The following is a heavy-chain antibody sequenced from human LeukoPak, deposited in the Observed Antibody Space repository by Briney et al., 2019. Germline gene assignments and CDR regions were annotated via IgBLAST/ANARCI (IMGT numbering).Heavy chain of an antibody. Sequence: GASVKASCKASGYTFTSYGISWVRQAPGQGLEWMGWISAYNGNTNYAQKLQGRVTMTTDTSTSTAYMELRSLRSDDTAVYYCARDSTEAAAGPNWFDPWGQGTLVTVSS. D-gene: IGHD6-13*01. CDR3: ARDSTEAAAGPNWFDP. V-gene: IGHV1-18*01. CDR1: GYTFTSYG. J-gene: IGHJ5*02. CDR2: ISAYNGNT.